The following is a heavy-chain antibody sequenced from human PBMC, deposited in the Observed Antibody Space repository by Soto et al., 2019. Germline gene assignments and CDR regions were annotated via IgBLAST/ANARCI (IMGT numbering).Heavy chain of an antibody. CDR3: ASQYSGYDDAFDI. J-gene: IGHJ3*02. CDR1: GFTFSSYW. D-gene: IGHD5-12*01. V-gene: IGHV3-7*01. CDR2: IKQDGSEK. Sequence: GGSLRLSCAASGFTFSSYWMSWVRQAPGKGLEWVANIKQDGSEKYYVDSVKGRFTISRDNAKNSLYLQMNSLRAEDMAVYYCASQYSGYDDAFDIWGQGTMVTVSS.